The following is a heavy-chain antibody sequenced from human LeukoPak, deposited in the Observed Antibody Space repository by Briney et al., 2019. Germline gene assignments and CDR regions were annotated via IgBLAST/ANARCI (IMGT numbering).Heavy chain of an antibody. CDR1: GFTFSRYS. CDR2: ISSSSSTV. J-gene: IGHJ4*02. V-gene: IGHV3-48*02. CDR3: ARAQTYYGSGSYLY. Sequence: GGSLRLSCAASGFTFSRYSMNWVRQAPGKGLEWVSYISSSSSTVYYADSLKGRFTISRDNAKNSMYLQMNSLRDEDTAVYYCARAQTYYGSGSYLYWGQGTLVTVSS. D-gene: IGHD3-10*01.